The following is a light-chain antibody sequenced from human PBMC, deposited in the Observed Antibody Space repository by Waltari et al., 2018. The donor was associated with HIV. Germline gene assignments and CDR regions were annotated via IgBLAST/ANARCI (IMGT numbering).Light chain of an antibody. CDR1: NPNIGSNY. V-gene: IGLV1-47*01. CDR3: AVWDDSLSGRV. J-gene: IGLJ3*02. Sequence: QSVLTQPPSASGTPGQRVTISCSGSNPNIGSNYVSWYQHLPGTTPKLLIYRNNQRPPGVPDRFSGSKSGTSASLAISGLRSEDEADYYCAVWDDSLSGRVFGGGTKLTVL. CDR2: RNN.